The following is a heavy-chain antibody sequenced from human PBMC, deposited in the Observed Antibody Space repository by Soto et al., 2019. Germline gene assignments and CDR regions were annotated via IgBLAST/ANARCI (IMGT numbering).Heavy chain of an antibody. Sequence: GGSLRLSCAASGFTFSDYYMSWIRQAPGKGLEWASYISSSGSTIYYADSVKGRFTISRDNAKNSLYLQMNSLRAEDTAVYYCARGCSGGSCYFREYANYYYYGMDVWGQGTTVTVSS. CDR2: ISSSGSTI. J-gene: IGHJ6*02. D-gene: IGHD2-15*01. V-gene: IGHV3-11*01. CDR1: GFTFSDYY. CDR3: ARGCSGGSCYFREYANYYYYGMDV.